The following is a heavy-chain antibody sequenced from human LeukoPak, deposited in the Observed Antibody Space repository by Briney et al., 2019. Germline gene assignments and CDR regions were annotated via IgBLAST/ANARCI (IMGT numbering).Heavy chain of an antibody. CDR3: ARPRSGGTWFFDY. D-gene: IGHD2-15*01. CDR1: GFTFDDYA. J-gene: IGHJ4*02. Sequence: PGGSLRLSCAASGFTFDDYAMHWVRQAPGKGLEWISHISSTSSTIKYADSVKGRFTISRDNAKNSLHLQMNSLRAEDTAVYYCARPRSGGTWFFDYWGQGTLVTVSS. CDR2: ISSTSSTI. V-gene: IGHV3-48*03.